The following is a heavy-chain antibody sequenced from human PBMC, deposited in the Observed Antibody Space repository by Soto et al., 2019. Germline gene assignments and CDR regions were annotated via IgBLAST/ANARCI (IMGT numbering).Heavy chain of an antibody. Sequence: PSETLSLTCTVSGDSVTSGDYYWSWIRQPPGKGLEWIGYIYYSGNTNYSPSLKSRVAISLDTSNNHFSLKLSSVTAADTAVYFCARIRVATYLNYRFDPCGQGTRVTVSS. CDR1: GDSVTSGDYY. CDR2: IYYSGNT. D-gene: IGHD5-12*01. J-gene: IGHJ5*01. V-gene: IGHV4-61*08. CDR3: ARIRVATYLNYRFDP.